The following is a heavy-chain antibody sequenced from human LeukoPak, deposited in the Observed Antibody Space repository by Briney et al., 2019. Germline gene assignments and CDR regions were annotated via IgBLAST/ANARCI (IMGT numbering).Heavy chain of an antibody. CDR1: GGTFSSYA. J-gene: IGHJ5*02. CDR3: ASSHFNIVVVPAAKEGWFDP. V-gene: IGHV1-69*01. D-gene: IGHD2-2*01. CDR2: IIPIIGTA. Sequence: SVKVSCKASGGTFSSYAISWVRQAPGQGLEWMGGIIPIIGTANYAQKFQGRVTITADESTSTAYMELSSLRSEDTAVYYCASSHFNIVVVPAAKEGWFDPWGQGTLVTVSS.